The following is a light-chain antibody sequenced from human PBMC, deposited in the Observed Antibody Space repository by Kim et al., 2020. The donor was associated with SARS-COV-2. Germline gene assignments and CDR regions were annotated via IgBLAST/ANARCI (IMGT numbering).Light chain of an antibody. V-gene: IGKV3-11*01. CDR3: QQHSNWPPLT. J-gene: IGKJ4*01. CDR1: QSVSSY. CDR2: DAS. Sequence: SPGEGTTLSCSARQSVSSYLAWYQQKPGQAPSLLLYDASTSVTGIPARFIGSGSATAFTLPISSLEPEDFAVYYCQQHSNWPPLTFGGGTKVDIK.